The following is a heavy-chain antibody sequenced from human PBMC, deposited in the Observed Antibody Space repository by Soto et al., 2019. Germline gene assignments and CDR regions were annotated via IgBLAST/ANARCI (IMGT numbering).Heavy chain of an antibody. CDR2: ISSDGHHQ. V-gene: IGHV3-30*03. CDR1: GFSFNDYA. D-gene: IGHD3-22*01. J-gene: IGHJ4*02. Sequence: PGGSLRLSCATSGFSFNDYAMYWVRQAPGQGLEWVAIISSDGHHQFYLDNLRGRFTVSRDNSKNTLYLQMNSLRPEDTAVYYCSRGTYYPHSSGLNADYWGPGTVVTVSS. CDR3: SRGTYYPHSSGLNADY.